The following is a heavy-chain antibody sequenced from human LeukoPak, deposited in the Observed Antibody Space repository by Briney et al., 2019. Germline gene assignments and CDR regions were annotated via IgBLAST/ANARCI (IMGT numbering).Heavy chain of an antibody. D-gene: IGHD6-25*01. J-gene: IGHJ5*02. Sequence: ASVKVSCKASGYTFTDYSIYWVRQAPGQGLEWMGWINPNSGVTNYAQKFQGRVTMTRDTSISTAYMDVSRLRSDDTAVYYCARVGFRGYRWFEPWGQGTLVTVSS. V-gene: IGHV1-2*02. CDR3: ARVGFRGYRWFEP. CDR2: INPNSGVT. CDR1: GYTFTDYS.